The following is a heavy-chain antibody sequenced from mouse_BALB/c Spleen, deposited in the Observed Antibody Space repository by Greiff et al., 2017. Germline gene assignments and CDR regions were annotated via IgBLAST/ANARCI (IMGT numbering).Heavy chain of an antibody. V-gene: IGHV1S41*01. CDR2: IAPGIGST. D-gene: IGHD2-14*01. Sequence: DLVKPGASVKLSCKASGYTFTSYWINWIKQRPGQGLEWIGRIAPGIGSTYYNEMFKGKATLTVDTSSSTAYIQLSSLSSEDSAVYFCARGYDWYFDVWGAGTTVTVSS. CDR3: ARGYDWYFDV. J-gene: IGHJ1*01. CDR1: GYTFTSYW.